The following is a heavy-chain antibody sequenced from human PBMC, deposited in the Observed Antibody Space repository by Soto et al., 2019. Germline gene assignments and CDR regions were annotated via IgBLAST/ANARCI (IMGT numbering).Heavy chain of an antibody. D-gene: IGHD3-22*01. J-gene: IGHJ4*02. CDR1: GSTYISYG. V-gene: IGHV1-18*01. CDR2: ISADNGNT. Sequence: QVQLLQSGAEVKKPGASVKVSCKASGSTYISYGITWVRQAPGQGLEWIGWISADNGNTHFAQKLRGRGTLGTDTSTNTAYMELRNLTSDDTAVYYCARALGYYDTSGYYYLPDNWGQGTLVTVSS. CDR3: ARALGYYDTSGYYYLPDN.